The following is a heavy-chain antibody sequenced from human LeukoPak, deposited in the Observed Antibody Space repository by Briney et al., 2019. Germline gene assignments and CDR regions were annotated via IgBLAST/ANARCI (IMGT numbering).Heavy chain of an antibody. J-gene: IGHJ6*02. D-gene: IGHD5-12*01. V-gene: IGHV3-30*19. Sequence: PGRSLRLSCAASGFTFSSYGMHWVRQAPGKGLEWVAVIWYDGSNKYYADSVKGRFTISRDNSKNTLYLQMNSLRAEDTAVYYCARSPAAWLRFPDYYYYGMDVWGQGTTVTVSS. CDR3: ARSPAAWLRFPDYYYYGMDV. CDR2: IWYDGSNK. CDR1: GFTFSSYG.